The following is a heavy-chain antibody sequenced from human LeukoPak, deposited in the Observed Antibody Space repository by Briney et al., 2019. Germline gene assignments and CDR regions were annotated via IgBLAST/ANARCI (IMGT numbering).Heavy chain of an antibody. CDR3: ARDFGNSDAFDI. J-gene: IGHJ3*02. V-gene: IGHV4-4*07. CDR2: IYTSGST. Sequence: SETLSLTCAVYGGSFSGYYWSWIRQPAGKGLEWIGRIYTSGSTNYNPSLKSRVTMSVDTSKNQFSLKLSSVTAADTAVYYCARDFGNSDAFDIWGQGTMVTVSS. CDR1: GGSFSGYY. D-gene: IGHD1-14*01.